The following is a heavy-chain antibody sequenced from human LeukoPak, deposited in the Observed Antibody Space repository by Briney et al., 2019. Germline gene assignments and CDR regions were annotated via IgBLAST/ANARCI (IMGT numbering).Heavy chain of an antibody. J-gene: IGHJ3*02. CDR1: GGSISSYY. Sequence: SETLSLTCTVSGGSISSYYWSWIRQPPGQGLEWIGYIYYSGSTNYNPSLKSRVTISVDTSKNQFSLKLSSVTAADTAVYYCARDKIASDAFDIWGQGTMVTVSS. CDR2: IYYSGST. CDR3: ARDKIASDAFDI. V-gene: IGHV4-59*01.